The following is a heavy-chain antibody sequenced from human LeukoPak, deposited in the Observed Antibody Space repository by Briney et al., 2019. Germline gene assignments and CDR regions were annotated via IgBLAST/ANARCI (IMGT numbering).Heavy chain of an antibody. CDR1: GFTFSSYG. CDR2: ISYDGSNK. CDR3: AKDQGYGDQYYYYGMDV. Sequence: GGSLRLSCAASGFTFSSYGMHWVRQAPGKGLEWVAVISYDGSNKYYADSVKGRFTISRDNSKNTLYLQMNSLRAEDTAVYYCAKDQGYGDQYYYYGMDVWGQGTTVTVSS. J-gene: IGHJ6*02. D-gene: IGHD4-17*01. V-gene: IGHV3-30*18.